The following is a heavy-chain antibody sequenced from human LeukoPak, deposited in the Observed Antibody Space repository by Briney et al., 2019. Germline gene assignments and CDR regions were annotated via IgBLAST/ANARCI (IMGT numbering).Heavy chain of an antibody. CDR3: ARDRPGSSSLDS. V-gene: IGHV4-59*01. CDR2: VYYGGST. D-gene: IGHD6-6*01. Sequence: SETLSLTCTVSGGSISSYYWSWIWQPPGKGLEFIGFVYYGGSTYYNPSLKSRVTISVDTSKNQFSLKLNSVTAADTAVYYCARDRPGSSSLDSWGQGTLVTVSS. CDR1: GGSISSYY. J-gene: IGHJ4*02.